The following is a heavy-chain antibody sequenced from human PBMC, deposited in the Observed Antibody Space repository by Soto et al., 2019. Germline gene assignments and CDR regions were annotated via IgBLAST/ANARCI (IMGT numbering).Heavy chain of an antibody. J-gene: IGHJ6*03. Sequence: SETLSLTCTVSGGSISSYYWSWIRQPPGKGLEWIGYIYYSGSTNYNPSLKSRVTISVDTSKNQFSLKLSSVTAADTAVYYCARHGSGWSRISSYMDVWGKGTTVTVSS. CDR1: GGSISSYY. CDR3: ARHGSGWSRISSYMDV. D-gene: IGHD6-19*01. V-gene: IGHV4-59*08. CDR2: IYYSGST.